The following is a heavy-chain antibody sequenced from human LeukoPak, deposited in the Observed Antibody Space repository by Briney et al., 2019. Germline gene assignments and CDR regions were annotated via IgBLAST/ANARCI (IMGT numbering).Heavy chain of an antibody. V-gene: IGHV4-4*02. Sequence: SETLSLTCAVSGDSMSSIDWWSWVRQPPGKGLEWIGEIHHTGSTNYNPSLKSRVTMSVDKSKNQFSLNFNSMSAADSAVYYCAANGYYTIEYWGQGTLVTVSS. J-gene: IGHJ4*02. D-gene: IGHD1-26*01. CDR2: IHHTGST. CDR3: AANGYYTIEY. CDR1: GDSMSSIDW.